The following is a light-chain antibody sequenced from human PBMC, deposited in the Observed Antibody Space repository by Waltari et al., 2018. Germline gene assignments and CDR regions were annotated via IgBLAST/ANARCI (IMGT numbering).Light chain of an antibody. V-gene: IGKV1-9*01. CDR2: AAA. J-gene: IGKJ4*01. CDR1: QGISTY. Sequence: DIQLTQSPSFLSSSVGDRVTISCRASQGISTYLAWFQQKPGKAPRRLIYAAAILQGGVPSRFSGSGSETDVTLTISSLQPEDFGTYYCQQIKRYPITFGGGTKVEVK. CDR3: QQIKRYPIT.